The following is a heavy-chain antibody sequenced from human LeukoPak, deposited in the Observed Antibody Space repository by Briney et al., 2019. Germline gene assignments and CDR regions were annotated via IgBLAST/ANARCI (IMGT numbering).Heavy chain of an antibody. J-gene: IGHJ4*02. V-gene: IGHV4-4*07. CDR2: ISDSGST. Sequence: SETLSLTCTVSNGSISIYYWSWIRQPAGKGLEWMGRISDSGSTDYNPSLKSRVSMSVDTSKNQFSLKLSSVTAADTAVYYCAREGRSSTPGYWGQGTLVTVSS. CDR1: NGSISIYY. CDR3: AREGRSSTPGY. D-gene: IGHD2-15*01.